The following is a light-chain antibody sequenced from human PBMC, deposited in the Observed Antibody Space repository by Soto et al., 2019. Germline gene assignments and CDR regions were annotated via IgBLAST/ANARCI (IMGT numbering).Light chain of an antibody. Sequence: QSALTQPPSASGSPGQSVTISCTGTFSDVGGYKFVSWYQQHPGKVPKLMIYEVNKRPSGVPDRFSGSKSGNMASLTVSGLQPEDEADYYCSSYEGSNNLLFGGGTKLTVL. CDR2: EVN. V-gene: IGLV2-8*01. CDR1: FSDVGGYKF. CDR3: SSYEGSNNLL. J-gene: IGLJ2*01.